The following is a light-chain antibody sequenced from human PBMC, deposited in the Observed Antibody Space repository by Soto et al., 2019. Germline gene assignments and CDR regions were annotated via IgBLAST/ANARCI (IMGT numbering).Light chain of an antibody. CDR3: QQYGSSPLT. CDR2: GAS. V-gene: IGKV3-20*01. Sequence: IVLTQSPGTLSLSPGERATLSCRASQSVSNTYLAWYQQKPGQPPRLLIYGASSRATGIPDRFSGSGSGTDFTLTISRLEPEDFAVYYCQQYGSSPLTFGGGTKVEIK. J-gene: IGKJ4*01. CDR1: QSVSNTY.